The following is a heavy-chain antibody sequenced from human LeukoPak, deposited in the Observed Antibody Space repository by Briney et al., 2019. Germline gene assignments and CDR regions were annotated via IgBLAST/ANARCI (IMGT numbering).Heavy chain of an antibody. CDR1: GGSFSGYY. CDR2: INHSGST. J-gene: IGHJ4*02. Sequence: SETLSLTCAVYGGSFSGYYWSWIRRPPGKGLEWIGEINHSGSTNYNPSLKSRVTISVDTSKNQFSLKLSSVTAADTAVYYCARLPRGYSGFLDYWGQGTLVTVSS. CDR3: ARLPRGYSGFLDY. D-gene: IGHD5-12*01. V-gene: IGHV4-34*01.